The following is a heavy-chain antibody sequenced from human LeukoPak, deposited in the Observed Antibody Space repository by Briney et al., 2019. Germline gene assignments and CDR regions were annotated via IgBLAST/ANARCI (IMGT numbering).Heavy chain of an antibody. Sequence: GGSLRLSCAASGFTFDDYAMHWVRQAPGKGLEWVSGISWNSGSIGYADSVKGRFTISRGNAKNSLYLQMNSLRAEDTALYYCAKDNCSGGSCYTFDYWGQGTLVTVSS. J-gene: IGHJ4*02. CDR2: ISWNSGSI. CDR3: AKDNCSGGSCYTFDY. D-gene: IGHD2-15*01. CDR1: GFTFDDYA. V-gene: IGHV3-9*01.